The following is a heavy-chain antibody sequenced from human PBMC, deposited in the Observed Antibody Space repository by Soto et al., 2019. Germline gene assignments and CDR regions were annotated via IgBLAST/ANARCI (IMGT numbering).Heavy chain of an antibody. V-gene: IGHV3-23*01. CDR1: GFSFSGFA. CDR2: ITGTGVSI. J-gene: IGHJ4*02. Sequence: EVQLLESGGGLVQPGGSLRLSCVASGFSFSGFAMSWVRQAPGKGLVWVSSITGTGVSIYYADSVRGRFTISRDNSQNTLYRQMSSLRAEDTARYYCAKDSIPYSSSYDLDHWGRGALVTVSS. D-gene: IGHD6-6*01. CDR3: AKDSIPYSSSYDLDH.